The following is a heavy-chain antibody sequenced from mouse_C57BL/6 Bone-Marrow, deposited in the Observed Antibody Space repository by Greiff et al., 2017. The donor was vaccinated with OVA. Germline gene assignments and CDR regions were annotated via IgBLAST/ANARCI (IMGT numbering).Heavy chain of an antibody. CDR2: IRSKSNNYAT. CDR1: RFSFNTYA. CDR3: VRQPPISYAMDY. J-gene: IGHJ4*01. V-gene: IGHV10-1*01. Sequence: EVQGVESGGGLVQPKGSLKLSCAASRFSFNTYAMNWVRQAPGKGLEWVARIRSKSNNYATYYADSVKDRFTISRDDSESMLYLQMNNLKTEDTAMYYCVRQPPISYAMDYWGQGTSVTVSS.